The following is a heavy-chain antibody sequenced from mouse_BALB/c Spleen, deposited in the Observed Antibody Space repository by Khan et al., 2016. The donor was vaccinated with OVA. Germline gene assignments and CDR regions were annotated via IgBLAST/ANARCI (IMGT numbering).Heavy chain of an antibody. CDR3: ARVGYNGTMDF. V-gene: IGHV9-3-1*01. CDR2: TNTYTGEP. CDR1: GYTFTNYG. J-gene: IGHJ4*01. D-gene: IGHD1-1*02. Sequence: QIQLVQSGPDLKKPGETVKISCKASGYTFTNYGMNWVKQVPGKGLKWMGWTNTYTGEPTYADDFKGRFAFSLETSASTDYLQINNLKNESTATYFCARVGYNGTMDFWGQGTSVTVSS.